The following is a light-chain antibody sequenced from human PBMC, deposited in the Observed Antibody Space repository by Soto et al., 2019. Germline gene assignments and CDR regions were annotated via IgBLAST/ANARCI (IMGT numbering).Light chain of an antibody. Sequence: DIQMTQSPSSLSASVGDRVTITCRASQTISNYLNWYQQKPGKAPKLLIYAASSLQSGVPSRFSGSGSGTDFTLTISSLQPEDFATFYCQQSYSTPITFGQGTRLE. J-gene: IGKJ5*01. CDR3: QQSYSTPIT. CDR1: QTISNY. V-gene: IGKV1-39*01. CDR2: AAS.